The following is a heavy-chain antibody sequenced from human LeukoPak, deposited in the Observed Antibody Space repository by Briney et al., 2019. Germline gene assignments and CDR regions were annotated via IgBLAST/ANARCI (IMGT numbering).Heavy chain of an antibody. CDR1: GYPFVNYY. J-gene: IGHJ1*01. CDR3: AREAYGSGSYYRAEYFQH. Sequence: ASVKVSCKPSGYPFVNYYIHWMRQAPGQRLEWMGIINPNGGNTNYAQKFQGRVTMTRDTSTSTIHMELSSLRSEDTAVYYCAREAYGSGSYYRAEYFQHWGQGTLVTVSS. CDR2: INPNGGNT. V-gene: IGHV1-46*01. D-gene: IGHD3-10*01.